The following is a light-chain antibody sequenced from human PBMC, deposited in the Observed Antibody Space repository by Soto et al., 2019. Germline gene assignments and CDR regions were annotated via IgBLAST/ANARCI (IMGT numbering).Light chain of an antibody. CDR2: GAS. CDR1: QSVSSSS. Sequence: EIVLTQSPGTLSLSPGQRATLSCRASQSVSSSSLAWYQQRPGQAPRLLIYGASRRATGIPDRFSGSGSGTDFSLTISSLEPEDFAVYYCQQRSNWPITFGLGTRLEIK. J-gene: IGKJ5*01. V-gene: IGKV3D-20*02. CDR3: QQRSNWPIT.